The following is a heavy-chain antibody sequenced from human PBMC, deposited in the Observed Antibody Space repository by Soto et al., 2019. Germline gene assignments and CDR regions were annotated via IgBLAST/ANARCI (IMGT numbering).Heavy chain of an antibody. D-gene: IGHD2-15*01. CDR3: ASPTCSGGSCYHDAFDI. CDR1: GGTFSSYA. J-gene: IGHJ3*02. V-gene: IGHV1-69*13. Sequence: SVKVSCKASGGTFSSYAISWVRQAPGQGLEWMGGIIPIFGTANYAQKFQGRVTITADEYTSTAYMELSSLRSEDTAVYYCASPTCSGGSCYHDAFDIWGQGTMVTVS. CDR2: IIPIFGTA.